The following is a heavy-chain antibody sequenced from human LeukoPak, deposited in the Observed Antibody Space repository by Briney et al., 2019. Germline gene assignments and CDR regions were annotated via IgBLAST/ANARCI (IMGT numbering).Heavy chain of an antibody. V-gene: IGHV3-33*01. CDR3: TRAEGIAVSGD. CDR1: GFTFSSYG. Sequence: GGPLRLSCAASGFTFSSYGMHWVRQAPGKGLEWVAIIWYDGSNKYYADSVRGRFTISRDNSENTLFLQMNSLRAEDTAVYYCTRAEGIAVSGDWGQGTLVTVSP. D-gene: IGHD6-19*01. CDR2: IWYDGSNK. J-gene: IGHJ4*02.